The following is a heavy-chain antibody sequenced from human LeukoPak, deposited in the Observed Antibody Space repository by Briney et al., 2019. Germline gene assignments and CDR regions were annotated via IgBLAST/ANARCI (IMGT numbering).Heavy chain of an antibody. J-gene: IGHJ4*02. CDR1: GYTFTSHY. V-gene: IGHV1-2*02. Sequence: ASVKVSCKASGYTFTSHYMHWVRHAPGQGLEWMGWINPNSGGTKYAQKFQDRVTMTRDTSISTAYMELSRLRSDDTGVYFCARVDYCSKGVCVNFDYWGQGTLITVSS. CDR3: ARVDYCSKGVCVNFDY. D-gene: IGHD2-8*01. CDR2: INPNSGGT.